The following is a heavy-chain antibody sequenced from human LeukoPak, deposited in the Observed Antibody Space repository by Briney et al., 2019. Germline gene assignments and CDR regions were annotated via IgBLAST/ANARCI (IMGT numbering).Heavy chain of an antibody. D-gene: IGHD1-26*01. J-gene: IGHJ4*02. Sequence: GGSLRLSCAASGFTFNTYTMNWLRQAPEKGLEWVSSISSDHYYIFYADSVKGRFTISRDNAKNSVFLQMNSLRAEDSAVYYCTKNSGTFFEWGQGTLVTVSS. V-gene: IGHV3-21*01. CDR3: TKNSGTFFE. CDR2: ISSDHYYI. CDR1: GFTFNTYT.